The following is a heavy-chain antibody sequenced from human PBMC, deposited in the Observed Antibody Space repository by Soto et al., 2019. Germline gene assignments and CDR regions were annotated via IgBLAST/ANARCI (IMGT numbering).Heavy chain of an antibody. CDR3: ASSWPHYYMDV. J-gene: IGHJ6*03. Sequence: GGSLRLSCAASGFTFSSYWMHWVRQAPGKGLVWVSRINSDGSSTSYADSVKGRFTISRDNAKNTLYLQMNSLRAEDTAVYYCASSWPHYYMDVWGKGTTVTVSS. CDR1: GFTFSSYW. V-gene: IGHV3-74*01. D-gene: IGHD6-13*01. CDR2: INSDGSST.